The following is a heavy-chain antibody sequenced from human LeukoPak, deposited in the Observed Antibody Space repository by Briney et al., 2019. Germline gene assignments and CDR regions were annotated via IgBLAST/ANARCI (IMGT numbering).Heavy chain of an antibody. CDR1: GFTFSNAW. J-gene: IGHJ4*02. Sequence: GGSLRLSCAASGFTFSNAWMSWVRQAPGKGLEWVGRIKSQTDGGTADYAAPVKGRFTISRDDSKTTLYLQMNSLQPEDTAVYYCTTRTKWLRRFDYWGQGTLVTVSS. CDR3: TTRTKWLRRFDY. D-gene: IGHD5-12*01. CDR2: IKSQTDGGTA. V-gene: IGHV3-15*01.